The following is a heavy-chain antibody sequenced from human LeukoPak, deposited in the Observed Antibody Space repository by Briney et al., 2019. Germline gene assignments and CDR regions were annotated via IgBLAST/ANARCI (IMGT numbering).Heavy chain of an antibody. CDR2: INPSGGGT. V-gene: IGHV1-46*01. D-gene: IGHD3-10*01. CDR1: GYTFTTYF. Sequence: ASVNVSCKASGYTFTTYFIHWVRQAPGQGLEWMGMINPSGGGTTYAQNFQGRVTMTRDTSTSTVYMDLSSLRSEDTALYYCARGENSGLFDYWGQGTLVTVSS. J-gene: IGHJ4*02. CDR3: ARGENSGLFDY.